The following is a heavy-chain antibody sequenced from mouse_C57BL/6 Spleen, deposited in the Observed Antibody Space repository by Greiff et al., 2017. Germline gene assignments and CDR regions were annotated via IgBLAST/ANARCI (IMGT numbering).Heavy chain of an antibody. Sequence: VKVVESGPGLVQPSQRLSITCTVSGFSLTSYGVHWVRQSPGKGLEWLGVIWRGGSTDYNAAFMSRLSITKDNSESQVFFKMNSLQADDTAIYYCAKMWYYDYVYDAMDYWGQGTSLTVSS. CDR2: IWRGGST. D-gene: IGHD2-4*01. CDR1: GFSLTSYG. CDR3: AKMWYYDYVYDAMDY. V-gene: IGHV2-5*01. J-gene: IGHJ4*01.